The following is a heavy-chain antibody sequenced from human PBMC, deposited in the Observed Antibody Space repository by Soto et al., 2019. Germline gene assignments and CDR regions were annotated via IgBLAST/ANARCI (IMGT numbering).Heavy chain of an antibody. D-gene: IGHD3-10*01. V-gene: IGHV4-59*02. Sequence: PSETLSRTCTVSGVSVNNYYWTWSRQPPGKGLEWIGYMYNSGFSNYNPSLKSRVTISLDTSKNQFSLTLNSVTAADTAVYYCARDRTNPTHRSVYGYFDSWGQGTLVTVS. CDR2: MYNSGFS. J-gene: IGHJ4*02. CDR1: GVSVNNYY. CDR3: ARDRTNPTHRSVYGYFDS.